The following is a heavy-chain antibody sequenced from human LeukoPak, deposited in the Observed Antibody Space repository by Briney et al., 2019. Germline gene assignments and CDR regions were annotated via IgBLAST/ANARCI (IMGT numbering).Heavy chain of an antibody. J-gene: IGHJ3*02. CDR2: ISSSGTAT. CDR3: ARPARSGIYYPDAFEN. V-gene: IGHV3-11*04. D-gene: IGHD3-10*01. Sequence: GGSLRLSCRASGFTFDDYYIAWIRQPPGKGLDWVAYISSSGTATYYAESVKGRFTISRDNAKNSLYLQMDSLKAEDTAMYYCARPARSGIYYPDAFENWGQGTMVTVSS. CDR1: GFTFDDYY.